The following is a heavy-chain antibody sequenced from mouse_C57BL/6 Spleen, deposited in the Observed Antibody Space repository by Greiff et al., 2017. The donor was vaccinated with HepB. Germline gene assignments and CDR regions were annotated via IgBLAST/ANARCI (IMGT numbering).Heavy chain of an antibody. CDR3: ARGTGTGYFDY. CDR2: INPNNGGT. CDR1: GYTFTDYY. J-gene: IGHJ2*01. V-gene: IGHV1-26*01. D-gene: IGHD4-1*01. Sequence: EVQLQQSGPELVKPGASVKISCKASGYTFTDYYMNWVKQSHGKSLEWIGDINPNNGGTSYNQKFKGKATLTVDQSPSTAYMELRSLTSEDSAVYYCARGTGTGYFDYWGQGTTLTVSS.